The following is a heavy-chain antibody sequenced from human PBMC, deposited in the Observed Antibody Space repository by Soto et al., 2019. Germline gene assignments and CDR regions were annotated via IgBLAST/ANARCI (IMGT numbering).Heavy chain of an antibody. J-gene: IGHJ6*02. V-gene: IGHV3-9*01. Sequence: VQLVESGGGLVQPGGSLRLSCAVSGFTLDDYTMHWVRQAPGKGLEWVSGVGWNGGDIVYADSVKGRFTVSRDNTRNSLYMEGNSLKTEEPPIYFGTKKGAVEGPFSTSYSHYYGRAVGAQGPTVPV. CDR2: VGWNGGDI. CDR3: TKKGAVEGPFSTSYSHYYGRAV. CDR1: GFTLDDYT. D-gene: IGHD3-3*02.